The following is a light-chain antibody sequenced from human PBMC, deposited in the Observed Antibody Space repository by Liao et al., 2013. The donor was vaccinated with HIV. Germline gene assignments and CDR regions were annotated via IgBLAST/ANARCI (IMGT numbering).Light chain of an antibody. Sequence: SFVLTQPPSVSVAPGRTAKITCGGNNIGSKSVHWYQQKPGQAPVLVIYYDSDRPLAIPERFSGSNSGNTATLTISRVEAGDEADYYCQVWDSSSDHPGVVFGGGTKLTVL. V-gene: IGLV3-21*01. CDR2: YDS. CDR1: NIGSKS. CDR3: QVWDSSSDHPGVV. J-gene: IGLJ2*01.